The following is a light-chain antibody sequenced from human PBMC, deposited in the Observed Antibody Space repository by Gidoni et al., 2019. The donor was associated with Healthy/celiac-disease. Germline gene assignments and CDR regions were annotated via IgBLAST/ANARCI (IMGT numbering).Light chain of an antibody. V-gene: IGLV1-40*01. J-gene: IGLJ3*02. CDR2: GNS. CDR1: SSNIGAGYD. Sequence: QSVLTQPPSVSGDPGQRGTISCTGSSSNIGAGYDVHWYQQLPGTAPKLLIYGNSNRPSGVPDRFSGSKSGTSASLAITGLQAEDEADYYCQSYDSSLSAWVFGGGTKLTVL. CDR3: QSYDSSLSAWV.